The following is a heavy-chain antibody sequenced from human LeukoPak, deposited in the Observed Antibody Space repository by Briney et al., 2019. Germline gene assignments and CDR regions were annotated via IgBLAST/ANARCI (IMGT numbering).Heavy chain of an antibody. V-gene: IGHV3-23*01. CDR3: AEPSARYGDYRDAFDI. D-gene: IGHD4-17*01. CDR1: GFTFSSYA. Sequence: GGSLRLSRAASGFTFSSYALSWVRQAPGKGLEWVSGITDSGTGTYYADSVKGRFTISRDNSKNTLYLQMNSLRAEDTAVYYCAEPSARYGDYRDAFDIWGQGTMVTVSS. J-gene: IGHJ3*02. CDR2: ITDSGTGT.